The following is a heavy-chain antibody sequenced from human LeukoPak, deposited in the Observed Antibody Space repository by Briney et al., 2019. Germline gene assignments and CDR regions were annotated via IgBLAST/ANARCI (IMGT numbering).Heavy chain of an antibody. J-gene: IGHJ4*02. CDR2: IYYSGST. V-gene: IGHV4-31*03. CDR1: GGSISSGGYY. CDR3: ARIGSWNYFDY. D-gene: IGHD2-15*01. Sequence: SETLSLTCTVSGGSISSGGYYWSWIRQHPGKGLEWIGYIYYSGSTYYNPSLKSRVTISVDTSKNQFSLKLSSVTAADTAVYYCARIGSWNYFDYWGQGTLVTVSS.